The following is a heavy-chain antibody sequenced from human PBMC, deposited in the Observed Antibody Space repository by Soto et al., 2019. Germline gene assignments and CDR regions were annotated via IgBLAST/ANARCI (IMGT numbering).Heavy chain of an antibody. CDR3: ASGLKAYYFDY. CDR1: GFTFSSYG. V-gene: IGHV3-33*01. CDR2: IWYDGSNK. D-gene: IGHD3-16*01. Sequence: GGSLRLSCAASGFTFSSYGMHWVRQAPGKGLEWVAVIWYDGSNKYYADSVKGRFTISRDNSKNTLYLQMNSLRAEDTAVYYCASGLKAYYFDYWGQGTLVTAPQ. J-gene: IGHJ4*02.